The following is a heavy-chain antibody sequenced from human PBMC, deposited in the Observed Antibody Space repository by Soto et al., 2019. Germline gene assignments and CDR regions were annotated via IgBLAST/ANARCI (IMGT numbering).Heavy chain of an antibody. J-gene: IGHJ4*02. CDR2: IIPIFGTA. CDR3: ARDLAVAGTRRRYFDY. V-gene: IGHV1-69*13. Sequence: ASVKVSCKASGCTFSSYAISRVRQAPGQGLEWMGGIIPIFGTANYAQKFQGRVTITADESTSTAYMELSGLRSEDTAVYYCARDLAVAGTRRRYFDYWGQGTLVTVSS. CDR1: GCTFSSYA. D-gene: IGHD6-19*01.